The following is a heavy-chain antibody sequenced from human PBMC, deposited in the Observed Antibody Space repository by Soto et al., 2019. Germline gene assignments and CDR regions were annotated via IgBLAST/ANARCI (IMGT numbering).Heavy chain of an antibody. J-gene: IGHJ4*02. CDR1: GGSISSGSYS. V-gene: IGHV4-39*01. CDR2: FYYSGST. Sequence: SETLSLTCTVSGGSISSGSYSWGWIRQPPGKGLEWIGSFYYSGSTYYNPSLKSRVTISVDTSKNQFSLKLSSVTAADTAVYYCARHRGYGDYVNDYWGQGTLVTVSS. CDR3: ARHRGYGDYVNDY. D-gene: IGHD4-17*01.